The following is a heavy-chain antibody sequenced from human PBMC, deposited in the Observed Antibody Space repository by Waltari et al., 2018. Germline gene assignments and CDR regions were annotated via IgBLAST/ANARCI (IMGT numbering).Heavy chain of an antibody. V-gene: IGHV3-21*01. D-gene: IGHD1-20*01. CDR3: ARDHPYNWNGLKVFQH. CDR2: ISSSSSYI. J-gene: IGHJ1*01. Sequence: EVQLVESGGGLVKPGGSLRLSCAASGFTFSSYSMNWDRQAPGKGLEWVSSISSSSSYIYYADSVKGRFTISRDNAKNSLYLQMNSLRAEDTAVYYCARDHPYNWNGLKVFQHWGQGTLVTVSS. CDR1: GFTFSSYS.